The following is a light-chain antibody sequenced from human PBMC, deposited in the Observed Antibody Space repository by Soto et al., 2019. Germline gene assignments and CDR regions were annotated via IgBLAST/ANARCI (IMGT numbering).Light chain of an antibody. Sequence: DIQMTQSPSSVSASVGDRVTITCRASQGLSSWLAWYQQKPGKPPKLLIYAASSLQSGVPSRFSGSGSGTDFTLTISSLQPEDFATYYCQQANSFPITFGQGTRLEIK. CDR3: QQANSFPIT. CDR2: AAS. V-gene: IGKV1-12*01. CDR1: QGLSSW. J-gene: IGKJ5*01.